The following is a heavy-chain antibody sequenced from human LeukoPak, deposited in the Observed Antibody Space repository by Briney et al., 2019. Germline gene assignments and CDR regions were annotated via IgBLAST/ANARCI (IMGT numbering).Heavy chain of an antibody. CDR1: GYTFTSYY. D-gene: IGHD3-22*01. Sequence: ASVKVSCKASGYTFTSYYKHWVRQAPGQGLEWMGWINTNTGNPTYAQGFTGRFVFSLDTSVSTAYLQISSLKAEDTAVYYCARDRFGDSSGYYFYWGQGTLVTVSS. J-gene: IGHJ4*02. CDR2: INTNTGNP. V-gene: IGHV7-4-1*02. CDR3: ARDRFGDSSGYYFY.